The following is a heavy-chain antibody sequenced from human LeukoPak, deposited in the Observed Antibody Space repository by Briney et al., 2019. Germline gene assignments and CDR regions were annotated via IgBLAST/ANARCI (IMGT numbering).Heavy chain of an antibody. V-gene: IGHV1-18*04. CDR1: GYTFTGYY. CDR3: ARDLYGGSYPGRRGHLDAFDI. Sequence: ASVKVSCKASGYTFTGYYMHWVRQAPGQGLEWMGWISAYNGNTNYAQKLQGRVTMTTDTSTSTAYMELRSLRSDDTAVYYCARDLYGGSYPGRRGHLDAFDIWGQGTMVTVSS. J-gene: IGHJ3*02. CDR2: ISAYNGNT. D-gene: IGHD1-26*01.